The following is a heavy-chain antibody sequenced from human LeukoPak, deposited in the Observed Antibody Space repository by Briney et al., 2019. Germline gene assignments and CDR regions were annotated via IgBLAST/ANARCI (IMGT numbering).Heavy chain of an antibody. J-gene: IGHJ4*02. Sequence: GGSLRLSCAASGFTFSNAWMSWVRQAPGKGLEWVGRIKSKTDGGTTDYAAPVKGRFTISRDDSKNTLYLQMNSLKTEDTAVYYRTTDESYVWGSYRYTDDYWGQGTLVTVSS. CDR2: IKSKTDGGTT. CDR3: TTDESYVWGSYRYTDDY. V-gene: IGHV3-15*01. CDR1: GFTFSNAW. D-gene: IGHD3-16*02.